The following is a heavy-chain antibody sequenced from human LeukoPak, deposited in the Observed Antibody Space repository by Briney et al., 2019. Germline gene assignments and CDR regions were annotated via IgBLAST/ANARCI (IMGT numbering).Heavy chain of an antibody. CDR3: ARVHIAAAGSNWFDP. Sequence: PSETLSLTCTVSGGSISPDYWSWIRQPPGKGLEWIGYTYYTGTTNYNPSLKSRVTISVETSKNQFSLKLSSVTAADTAVYYCARVHIAAAGSNWFDPWGQGTLVTVSS. J-gene: IGHJ5*02. V-gene: IGHV4-59*08. CDR2: TYYTGTT. CDR1: GGSISPDY. D-gene: IGHD6-13*01.